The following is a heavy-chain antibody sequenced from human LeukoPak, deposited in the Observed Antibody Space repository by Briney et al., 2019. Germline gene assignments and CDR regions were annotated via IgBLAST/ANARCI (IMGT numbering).Heavy chain of an antibody. CDR1: GFTFSSYG. CDR2: IRYDGSNK. D-gene: IGHD3-3*01. CDR3: AKQVGSGYYRYYYYMDV. V-gene: IGHV3-30*02. Sequence: PGGSLRLSCAASGFTFSSYGMHWVRQAPGKGLEWVAFIRYDGSNKYYADSVKGRFTISRDNSKNTLYLQMNSLRAEDTAVYSCAKQVGSGYYRYYYYMDVWGKGTTVTVSS. J-gene: IGHJ6*03.